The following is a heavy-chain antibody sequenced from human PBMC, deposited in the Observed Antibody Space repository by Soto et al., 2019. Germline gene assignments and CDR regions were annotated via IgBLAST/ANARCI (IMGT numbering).Heavy chain of an antibody. CDR1: GGSISSGGYY. J-gene: IGHJ3*02. CDR3: ARIHHDTIGDFSCAFDI. V-gene: IGHV4-31*03. CDR2: IYYSGST. Sequence: PSETLSLTCTVSGGSISSGGYYWSWIRQHPGKGLEWIGYIYYSGSTYYNPSLKSRVTISVDTSKNQFSLKLSSVTAADTAVYYCARIHHDTIGDFSCAFDIWGLGTMDTVSS. D-gene: IGHD3-22*01.